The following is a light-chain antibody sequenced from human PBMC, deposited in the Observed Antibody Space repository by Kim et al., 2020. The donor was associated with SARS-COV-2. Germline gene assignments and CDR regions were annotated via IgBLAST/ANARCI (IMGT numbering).Light chain of an antibody. CDR3: QQYYSTPQT. CDR1: QSVLYSSNNKNY. CDR2: WAS. Sequence: DIVMTQSPDSLAVSLDERATINCKSSQSVLYSSNNKNYLAWYQQKPGQPPKLLIYWASTRESRVPDRFSGSGSGTDFTLTISSLQAEGVAVYYCQQYYSTPQTFGQGTKLEI. V-gene: IGKV4-1*01. J-gene: IGKJ2*01.